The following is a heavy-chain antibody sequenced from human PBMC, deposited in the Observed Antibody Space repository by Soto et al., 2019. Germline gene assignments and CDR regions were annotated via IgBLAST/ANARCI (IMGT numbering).Heavy chain of an antibody. J-gene: IGHJ1*01. Sequence: QVQVVESGGGVVQPGRSLRLSCAASGFTFSSYAMHWVRQAPGKGLDWVAVISYDGSNKYYADSVKGRFTISRDNSKNALYLEMNSLRAEDTAVYYCARDQGQWVLYFQHWGQGTLVTVSS. CDR3: ARDQGQWVLYFQH. D-gene: IGHD1-26*01. V-gene: IGHV3-30-3*01. CDR1: GFTFSSYA. CDR2: ISYDGSNK.